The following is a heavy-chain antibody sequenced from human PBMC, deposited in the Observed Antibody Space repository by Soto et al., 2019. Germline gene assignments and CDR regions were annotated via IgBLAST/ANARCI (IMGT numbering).Heavy chain of an antibody. J-gene: IGHJ4*02. CDR1: GGSISSGDYY. Sequence: PSETLSLTCPVSGGSISSGDYYWRWIRQPPGKGLEWIGYIYYSGSTYYNPSLKSRVTISVDTSKNQFSLKLSSVTAADTAVYYCAREDSSGYGRFDYWGQGTLVTVSS. V-gene: IGHV4-30-4*01. CDR3: AREDSSGYGRFDY. D-gene: IGHD3-22*01. CDR2: IYYSGST.